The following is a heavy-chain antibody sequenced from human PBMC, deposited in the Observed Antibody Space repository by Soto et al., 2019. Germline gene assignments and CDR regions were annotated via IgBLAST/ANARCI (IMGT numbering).Heavy chain of an antibody. J-gene: IGHJ4*02. D-gene: IGHD6-19*01. V-gene: IGHV4-39*02. CDR2: IYYSGST. CDR1: GGSISSSSYY. CDR3: ARAYRQWLVDY. Sequence: QLQLQESGPGLVKPSETLSLTCTVSGGSISSSSYYWGWIRQPPGKGLEWIGSIYYSGSTYYNPYPKSRVPISLATSKNQFSLKLSSVTAADTAVYSCARAYRQWLVDYWGKGTLVTVSP.